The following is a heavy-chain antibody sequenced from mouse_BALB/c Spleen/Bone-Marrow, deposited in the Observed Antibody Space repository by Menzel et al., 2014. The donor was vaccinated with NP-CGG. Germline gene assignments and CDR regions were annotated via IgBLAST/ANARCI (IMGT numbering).Heavy chain of an antibody. CDR2: ISNGGGST. J-gene: IGHJ2*01. Sequence: EVQLQESGGGLVQPGGSLKLSCATSGFTFSDYYMYWVRQTPEKRLEWVAYISNGGGSTYYPDTVKGRFTISRDNAKNTLYLQMSRLKSEDTAMYYCARHSDYGYFDYWGQGTTVTVSS. CDR3: ARHSDYGYFDY. D-gene: IGHD2-4*01. V-gene: IGHV5-12*02. CDR1: GFTFSDYY.